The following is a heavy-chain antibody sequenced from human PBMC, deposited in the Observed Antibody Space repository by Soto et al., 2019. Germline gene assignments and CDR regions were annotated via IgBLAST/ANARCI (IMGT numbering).Heavy chain of an antibody. Sequence: EVQLLESGGGLVQPGGSLRLSCAASGFTFSVFAMSWVRQAPGKGLEWVSAISSNGGTTFYADVVKGRFTISRDNSKNRRYLQMSSLRAEYTAVYYCANSFSPSSTNWLSPFVRWGQGTLVTVAS. CDR2: ISSNGGTT. V-gene: IGHV3-23*01. D-gene: IGHD6-13*01. CDR1: GFTFSVFA. CDR3: ANSFSPSSTNWLSPFVR. J-gene: IGHJ4*02.